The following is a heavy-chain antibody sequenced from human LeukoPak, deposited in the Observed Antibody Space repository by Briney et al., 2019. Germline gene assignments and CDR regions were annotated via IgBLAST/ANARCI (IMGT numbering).Heavy chain of an antibody. CDR1: GGSFSGYY. D-gene: IGHD3-22*01. J-gene: IGHJ4*02. Sequence: SETLSLTCAVYGGSFSGYYWSWIRQPPGKGLEWIGEINHSGSTNYNPSLKSRVTISVDTSKNQFSLKLSSVTAADTAVYYCAKGNYYDSSGYDYYFDYWGQGTLVTASS. V-gene: IGHV4-34*01. CDR2: INHSGST. CDR3: AKGNYYDSSGYDYYFDY.